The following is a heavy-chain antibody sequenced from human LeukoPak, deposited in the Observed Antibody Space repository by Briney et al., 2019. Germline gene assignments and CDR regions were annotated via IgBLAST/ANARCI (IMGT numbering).Heavy chain of an antibody. V-gene: IGHV1-46*01. CDR1: GYTFTSYY. J-gene: IGHJ4*02. CDR3: ARGRGGDFWSGYYPEYYFDY. D-gene: IGHD3-3*01. Sequence: ASVKVSCKASGYTFTSYYMHWVRQAPGQGLEWMGIINPSGGSTSYAQKFQGRVTITRNTSISTAYMELSSLRSEDTAVYYCARGRGGDFWSGYYPEYYFDYWGQGTLVTVSS. CDR2: INPSGGST.